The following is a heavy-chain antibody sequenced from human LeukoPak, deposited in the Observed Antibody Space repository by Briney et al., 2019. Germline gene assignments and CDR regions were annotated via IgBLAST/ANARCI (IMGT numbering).Heavy chain of an antibody. CDR3: ARGGDGYVGSRYFQH. V-gene: IGHV3-74*01. Sequence: PGGALRLSCAASGFTLSSYWMHWVRQAPGKGLVWVSRIYSDGSSANYPDSVKGRLPISIDNAKNTLYLQMNSLRGEDTAVYYCARGGDGYVGSRYFQHWGQGTLVSV. D-gene: IGHD5-24*01. J-gene: IGHJ1*01. CDR1: GFTLSSYW. CDR2: IYSDGSSA.